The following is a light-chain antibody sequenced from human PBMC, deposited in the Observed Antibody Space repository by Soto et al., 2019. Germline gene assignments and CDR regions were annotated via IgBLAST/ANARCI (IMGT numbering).Light chain of an antibody. CDR2: DVN. Sequence: QSALTQPASVSGSPGQSITISCTGTSSDIGAFTFVSWYQQHPGKVPKLMIFDVNRRPSGVSDRFSGSKSGNTASLNISGPQAEDEGDYYCSSYTSSSTHVFGSGTKLTVL. CDR1: SSDIGAFTF. V-gene: IGLV2-14*03. J-gene: IGLJ1*01. CDR3: SSYTSSSTHV.